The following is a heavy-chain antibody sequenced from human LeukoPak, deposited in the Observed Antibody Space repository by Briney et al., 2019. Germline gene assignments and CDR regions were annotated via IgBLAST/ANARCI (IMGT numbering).Heavy chain of an antibody. D-gene: IGHD6-13*01. CDR1: GYTFTSYY. J-gene: IGHJ4*02. CDR3: ATGAGIAAAGPKADY. V-gene: IGHV1-46*01. Sequence: ASVKVSCKASGYTFTSYYMHWVRQAPGQGLEWMGIINPSGGSTSYAQKFQGRVTMTRDTSTSTVYMELSNLRSEDTAVYYCATGAGIAAAGPKADYWGQGTLVTVSS. CDR2: INPSGGST.